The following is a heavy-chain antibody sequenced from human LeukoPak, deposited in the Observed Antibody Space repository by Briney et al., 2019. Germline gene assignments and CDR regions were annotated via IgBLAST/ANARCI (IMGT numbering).Heavy chain of an antibody. CDR1: GFTFSSYA. J-gene: IGHJ4*02. V-gene: IGHV3-23*01. CDR3: EKDSAGDYDLNFDY. Sequence: GGSLRLPCAASGFTFSSYAMSWVRQAPGKGLEWVSAISGSGGSTYYADSVKGRFTISRDNSKNTLYLQMNSRTAETTAVYYCEKDSAGDYDLNFDYWGQGTLVTVSS. CDR2: ISGSGGST. D-gene: IGHD4-17*01.